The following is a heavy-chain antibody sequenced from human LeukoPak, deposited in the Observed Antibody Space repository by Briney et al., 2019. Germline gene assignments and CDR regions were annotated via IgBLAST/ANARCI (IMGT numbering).Heavy chain of an antibody. V-gene: IGHV4-34*01. CDR3: ARATGTKVPPGY. J-gene: IGHJ4*02. D-gene: IGHD1-7*01. CDR2: INHSGRN. Sequence: KASETLSLTCAAYGGSFSGYYWSWIRQPPGKGLEWIGEINHSGRNNYNLSLKSRVTISVDTSKNQFSLKLSPVTAADTAVYYCARATGTKVPPGYWGQGTLVTVSS. CDR1: GGSFSGYY.